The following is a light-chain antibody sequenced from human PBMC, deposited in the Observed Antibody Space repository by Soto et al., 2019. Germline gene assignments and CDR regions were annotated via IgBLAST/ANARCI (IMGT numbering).Light chain of an antibody. CDR1: NSNIGAGYD. CDR2: GNN. Sequence: QAVVTQPPSVSGAPGQRVTISCTGSNSNIGAGYDVHWYQQLPGIAPKLLIYGNNIRPSGVPDRFSGSTSGTSASLAISALQSGDEADYYCATWDDDLNAAVFGGGTQLTVL. V-gene: IGLV1-40*01. J-gene: IGLJ7*01. CDR3: ATWDDDLNAAV.